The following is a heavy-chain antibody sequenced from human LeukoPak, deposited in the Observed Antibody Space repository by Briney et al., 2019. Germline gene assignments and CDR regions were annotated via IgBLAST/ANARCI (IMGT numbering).Heavy chain of an antibody. CDR3: ARRNSSSWSTFDY. CDR1: GGSISSSSYY. D-gene: IGHD6-13*01. J-gene: IGHJ4*02. Sequence: PSETLSLTCTVSGGSISSSSYYWGWIRQPPGKGLEWIGSIYYSGNTYYNPSLKSRVTISVDTSKNQFSLKLSSVTAADTAVYYCARRNSSSWSTFDYWGQGTLVTVSS. CDR2: IYYSGNT. V-gene: IGHV4-39*01.